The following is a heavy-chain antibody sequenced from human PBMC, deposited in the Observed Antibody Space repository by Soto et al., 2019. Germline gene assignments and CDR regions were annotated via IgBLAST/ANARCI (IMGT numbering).Heavy chain of an antibody. CDR1: GFPFSEYG. D-gene: IGHD3-22*01. CDR2: VWFDGSYE. V-gene: IGHV3-33*01. J-gene: IGHJ4*02. CDR3: VRDGESYDSSGKFDF. Sequence: QVQLVDSGGGVVQPARSLTLSCGASGFPFSEYGINWVRQAPGKGLEWVAAVWFDGSYEYFADSGKGRFTISRDNSKKTVNLQMINLSAEETAMYFCVRDGESYDSSGKFDFWGQGTLVTVSS.